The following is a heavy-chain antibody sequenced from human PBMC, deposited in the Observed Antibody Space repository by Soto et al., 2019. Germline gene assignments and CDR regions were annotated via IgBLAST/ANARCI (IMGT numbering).Heavy chain of an antibody. CDR2: ISSRTNTM. J-gene: IGHJ4*02. V-gene: IGHV3-48*01. D-gene: IGHD6-13*01. CDR3: ARDRRIAAAADFYFDS. CDR1: GFTFSSYA. Sequence: GGSLRLSCAASGFTFSSYAMSWVRQAPGKGLEWVSYISSRTNTMYYADSVQGRFTISRDDAKNSLYLQMDSLRAEDTAVYYCARDRRIAAAADFYFDSWGQGTLVTVSS.